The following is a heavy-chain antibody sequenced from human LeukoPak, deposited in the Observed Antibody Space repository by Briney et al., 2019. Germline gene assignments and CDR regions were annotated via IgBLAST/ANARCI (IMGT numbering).Heavy chain of an antibody. CDR1: GFTFSSYE. D-gene: IGHD1-26*01. Sequence: PGGSLRLSCAASGFTFSSYEMNWVRQAPGKGLEWVSYISSSGSTIYYADSVKGRFTISRDNAKNSLYLQMNSLRAEDTAVYYCAREGELLPFDYWGQGTLVTVSS. CDR3: AREGELLPFDY. CDR2: ISSSGSTI. V-gene: IGHV3-48*03. J-gene: IGHJ4*02.